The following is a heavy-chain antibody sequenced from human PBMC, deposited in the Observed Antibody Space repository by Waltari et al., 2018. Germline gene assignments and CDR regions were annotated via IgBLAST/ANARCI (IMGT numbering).Heavy chain of an antibody. J-gene: IGHJ4*02. CDR2: ITGGGGDT. V-gene: IGHV3-23*01. D-gene: IGHD1-1*01. Sequence: EVQLLESGGGLVQPGGSLRLSCAASGFTFSSYAMTWVRQAPGKGLEWVSAITGGGGDTYYADSVKGRFTISRDNSKNTVYLLMNSLRVEDTAVYYCAKDRTGTFDYWGQGTLVTVSS. CDR3: AKDRTGTFDY. CDR1: GFTFSSYA.